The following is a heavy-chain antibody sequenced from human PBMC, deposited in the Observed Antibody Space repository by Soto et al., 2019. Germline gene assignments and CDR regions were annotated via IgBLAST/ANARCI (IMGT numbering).Heavy chain of an antibody. Sequence: QFQLVQSGAEVKKPGASVKVSCKASGYTFTSYGISWVRQAPGQGLEWMGWTSAYNGNTNYAQKLQGRVTMTTDTSTSTAYMELRSLRSDDTAVYYCARRQWLVGGYYYGLDVWGQGTTVTVSS. V-gene: IGHV1-18*01. CDR1: GYTFTSYG. D-gene: IGHD6-19*01. J-gene: IGHJ6*02. CDR2: TSAYNGNT. CDR3: ARRQWLVGGYYYGLDV.